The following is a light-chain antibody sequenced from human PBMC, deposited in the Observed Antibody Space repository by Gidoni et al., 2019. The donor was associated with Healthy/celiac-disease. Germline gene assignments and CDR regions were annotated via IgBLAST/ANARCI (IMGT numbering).Light chain of an antibody. CDR3: MRALQTPPTT. V-gene: IGKV2-28*01. Sequence: DIVMTQSPLSLPVTPGEPASISCRSSQSLLHSNGYNYLDWYLQKPEQSPQLLIYLGSNRASGVPDRFSGSGSGTDFTLKISRVEAEDVGVYYCMRALQTPPTTFGQGTKVEIK. CDR1: QSLLHSNGYNY. J-gene: IGKJ1*01. CDR2: LGS.